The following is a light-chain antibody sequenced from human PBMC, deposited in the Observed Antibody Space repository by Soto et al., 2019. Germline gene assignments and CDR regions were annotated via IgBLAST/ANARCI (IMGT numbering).Light chain of an antibody. J-gene: IGLJ3*02. Sequence: QSALTQPPSMSGAPGQRVTMSCTGSSSNLGAGYDVHWYQRLPGAAPKLLIYDNTHRPSGVPNRFSGSKSGTSASLAITGLQAEDEADYYCQSYDSGLSGHGVFGGGTKLTVL. CDR2: DNT. V-gene: IGLV1-40*01. CDR3: QSYDSGLSGHGV. CDR1: SSNLGAGYD.